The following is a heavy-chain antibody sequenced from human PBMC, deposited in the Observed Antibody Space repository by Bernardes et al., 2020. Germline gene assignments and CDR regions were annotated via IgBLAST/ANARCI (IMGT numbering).Heavy chain of an antibody. J-gene: IGHJ5*02. CDR3: ARDTGSSTSVYWFDP. D-gene: IGHD2-2*01. CDR2: ISSSSTYI. V-gene: IGHV3-21*01. CDR1: GFTFSTYS. Sequence: GGSLRLSCAASGFTFSTYSMNWVRQAPGKGLEWVSSISSSSTYIFYADSVKGRFTISRDNAKNSLYLQMTSLRAEDTAVYYCARDTGSSTSVYWFDPWGQGTLVTVSS.